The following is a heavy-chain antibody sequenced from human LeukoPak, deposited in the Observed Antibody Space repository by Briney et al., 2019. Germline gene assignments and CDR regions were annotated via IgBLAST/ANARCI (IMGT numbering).Heavy chain of an antibody. CDR2: ISSPGTTI. V-gene: IGHV3-11*04. J-gene: IGHJ2*01. CDR1: GFRFSDYY. D-gene: IGHD4-17*01. CDR3: ATAVTRRRLEWNFDL. Sequence: PGGSLRLSCAASGFRFSDYYMSWIRQAPGKGLEWISYISSPGTTIYYVDSVKGRFTISRDNAKNSLSLQMDSPRAEDTAVYYCATAVTRRRLEWNFDLWGRGTLVTVSS.